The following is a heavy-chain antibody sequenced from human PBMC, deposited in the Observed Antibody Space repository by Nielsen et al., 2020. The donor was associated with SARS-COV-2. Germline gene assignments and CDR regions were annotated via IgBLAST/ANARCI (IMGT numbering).Heavy chain of an antibody. V-gene: IGHV3-21*04. D-gene: IGHD3-22*01. CDR3: AKAPNYYDSSGYYLVSDYYGMDV. Sequence: WIRQPPGKGLEWVSSISSSSSYIYYADSVKGRFTISRDNAKNSLYLQMNSLRAEDTAVYYCAKAPNYYDSSGYYLVSDYYGMDVWGQGTTVTVSS. CDR2: ISSSSSYI. J-gene: IGHJ6*02.